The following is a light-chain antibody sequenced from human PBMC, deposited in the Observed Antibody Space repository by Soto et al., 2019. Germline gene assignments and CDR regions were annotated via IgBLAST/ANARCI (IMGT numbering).Light chain of an antibody. CDR1: QSVNTW. V-gene: IGKV1-5*03. J-gene: IGKJ1*01. Sequence: DIQMTKSPFTLSASVGDKITITCRASQSVNTWLAWFQQKPGKAPKPLIYKASYLETGVPLSFSGSGAGTDFTLTISSLQPDDFATYYCQQYITYPWTFGQGTKVEVK. CDR2: KAS. CDR3: QQYITYPWT.